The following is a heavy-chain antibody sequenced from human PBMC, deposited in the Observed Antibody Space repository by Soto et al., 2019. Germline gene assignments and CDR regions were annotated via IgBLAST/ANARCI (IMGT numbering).Heavy chain of an antibody. J-gene: IGHJ3*02. V-gene: IGHV3-15*07. CDR1: GFTFSNAW. Sequence: GGSLRLSCASSGFTFSNAWMNWVRQAPGKGLEWVGRIKSKTDGGTTDYAAPVKGRFTISRDDSKNTLYLQMNSLKTEDTAVHYRTTDPWYYDFWSGPPTSDAFDIWGQGTMVTVSS. CDR2: IKSKTDGGTT. CDR3: TTDPWYYDFWSGPPTSDAFDI. D-gene: IGHD3-3*01.